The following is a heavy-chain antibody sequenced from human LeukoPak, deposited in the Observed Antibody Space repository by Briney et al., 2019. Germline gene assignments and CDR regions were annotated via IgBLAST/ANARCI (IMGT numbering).Heavy chain of an antibody. CDR2: IRSKANSYAT. D-gene: IGHD5-18*01. CDR1: GFTFSSYA. Sequence: PGGSLRLSCAASGFTFSSYAMSWVRQASGKGLEWVGRIRSKANSYATAYAASVKGRFTISRDDSKNTAYLQMNSLKTEDTAVYYCTRAGKTEGYSYGEEFDYWGQGTLVTVSS. J-gene: IGHJ4*02. CDR3: TRAGKTEGYSYGEEFDY. V-gene: IGHV3-73*01.